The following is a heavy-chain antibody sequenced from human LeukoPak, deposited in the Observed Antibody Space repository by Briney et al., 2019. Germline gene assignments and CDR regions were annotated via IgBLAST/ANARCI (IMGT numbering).Heavy chain of an antibody. CDR1: GGSFSGYY. V-gene: IGHV4-34*01. Sequence: PSETPSLTCAVYGGSFSGYYWSWIRQPPGKGLEWIGEINHSGSTNYNPSLKSRVTISVDTSKNQFSLKLSSVTAADTAVYYCARVGFGESNWFDPWGQGTLVTVSS. J-gene: IGHJ5*02. D-gene: IGHD3-10*01. CDR2: INHSGST. CDR3: ARVGFGESNWFDP.